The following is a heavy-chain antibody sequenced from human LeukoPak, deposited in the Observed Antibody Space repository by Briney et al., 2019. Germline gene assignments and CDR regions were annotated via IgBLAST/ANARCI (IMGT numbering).Heavy chain of an antibody. D-gene: IGHD3-10*01. Sequence: ASVKVSCKASGGTFSSYAISWVRQAPGQGLEWMGWINPNSGGTNSAQNFQGRVTMTRDTSITTAYMELNSLRSDDTAVYYCASGREYFGSGSHDDAFDMWGQGTMVTVSS. CDR1: GGTFSSYA. CDR3: ASGREYFGSGSHDDAFDM. V-gene: IGHV1-2*02. CDR2: INPNSGGT. J-gene: IGHJ3*02.